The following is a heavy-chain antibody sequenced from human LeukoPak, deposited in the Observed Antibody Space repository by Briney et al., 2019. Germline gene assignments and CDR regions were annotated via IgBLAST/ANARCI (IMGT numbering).Heavy chain of an antibody. CDR3: AKGNWRYFDD. D-gene: IGHD1-1*01. Sequence: GGSLRLSCAASGFTFSTYVMSWVRQAPGKGLEWVSAISGSGGSTYYADSVKGRFTISRDNPKNTLYLQMNSLGADDTAVYYCAKGNWRYFDDWGQGTLGTVS. CDR1: GFTFSTYV. CDR2: ISGSGGST. J-gene: IGHJ4*02. V-gene: IGHV3-23*01.